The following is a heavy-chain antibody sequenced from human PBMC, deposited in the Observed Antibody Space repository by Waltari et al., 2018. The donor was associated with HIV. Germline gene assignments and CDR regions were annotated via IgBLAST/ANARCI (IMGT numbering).Heavy chain of an antibody. V-gene: IGHV3-15*01. J-gene: IGHJ4*02. D-gene: IGHD2-2*01. CDR2: IKSGTQGRRT. CDR1: GFTLSNAW. Sequence: EVQLVESGGGLVKPGGSLSLSCAASGFTLSNAWMSWVRQAPGKGLEGVTRIKSGTQGRRTDYAAPVRGRFSISRDDSRNMVYLQMDSLMSEDSGGYYCTPWPSTTGYTCYDFWGQGTLVTVSA. CDR3: TPWPSTTGYTCYDF.